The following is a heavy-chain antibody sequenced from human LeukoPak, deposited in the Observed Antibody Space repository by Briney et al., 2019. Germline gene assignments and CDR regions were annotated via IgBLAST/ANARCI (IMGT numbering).Heavy chain of an antibody. V-gene: IGHV3-48*03. CDR3: AIEDYIGPVDS. CDR1: GFTFSSYE. J-gene: IGHJ5*01. D-gene: IGHD4-11*01. Sequence: GGSLRLSCAASGFTFSSYEMNWVRQAPGKGLEWVSYIGTSGTVIYYADSVKGRFTISRDNAENSLYLQMNSLRAEDTAVYYCAIEDYIGPVDSWGQGTLVTVSS. CDR2: IGTSGTVI.